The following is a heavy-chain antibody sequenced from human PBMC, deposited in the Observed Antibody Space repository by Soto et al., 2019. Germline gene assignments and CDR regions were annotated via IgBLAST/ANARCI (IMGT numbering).Heavy chain of an antibody. CDR3: TTYLSISMYGVGTGLDY. Sequence: EVQLVESGGGLVKPGGSLRLSCAASGFTFFTSWMSWVRQAPGRGLEWVGRIKSKTDGGTSDYAAPVKGRFTISRDDSKKTLYQQMASLKTEDTGVYECTTYLSISMYGVGTGLDYWGLGTLVHVSP. J-gene: IGHJ4*02. D-gene: IGHD3-3*01. CDR2: IKSKTDGGTS. CDR1: GFTFFTSW. V-gene: IGHV3-15*01.